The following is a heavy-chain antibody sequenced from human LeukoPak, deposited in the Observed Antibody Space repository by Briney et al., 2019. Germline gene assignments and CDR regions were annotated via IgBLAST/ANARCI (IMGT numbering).Heavy chain of an antibody. CDR3: ARGSPGPPKGRYCSSTSCYARGLLDY. CDR2: MNPNSGNT. CDR1: GYTFTSYD. D-gene: IGHD2-2*01. Sequence: ASVKVSCKASGYTFTSYDINWVRQATGQGLEWMGWMNPNSGNTGYAQKFQGRVTMTRNTSISTAYMELSSLRSEDTAVYYCARGSPGPPKGRYCSSTSCYARGLLDYWGQGTLVTVSS. V-gene: IGHV1-8*01. J-gene: IGHJ4*02.